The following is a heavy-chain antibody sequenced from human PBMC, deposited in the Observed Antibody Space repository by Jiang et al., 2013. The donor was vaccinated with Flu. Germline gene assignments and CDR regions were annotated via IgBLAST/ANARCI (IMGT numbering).Heavy chain of an antibody. CDR3: ARRGGGNYWGGLVDY. Sequence: LLKPSETLSLTCAVYGGSFSGYYWNWIRQPPGKGLEWIGEINHSGSSNYNPSLKSRVTISVDTSKNQFSLNLSSVTAADTAVYYCARRGGGNYWGGLVDYWGQGTLVTVSS. D-gene: IGHD1-26*01. CDR1: GGSFSGYY. V-gene: IGHV4-34*01. CDR2: INHSGSS. J-gene: IGHJ4*02.